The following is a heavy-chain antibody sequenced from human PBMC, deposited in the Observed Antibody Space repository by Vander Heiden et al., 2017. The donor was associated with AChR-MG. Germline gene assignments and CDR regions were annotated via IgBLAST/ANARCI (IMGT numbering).Heavy chain of an antibody. Sequence: EVQLLESGGGLVQPGGSLRLSCAASGFTFSSDAMSWVRQAAGKGLEWVSAISGSGGSTYYADSVKGRFTISRDNSKNTLYLQMNSLRAEDTAVYYCAKESDFWSGYSNWFDPWGQGTLVTVSS. V-gene: IGHV3-23*01. CDR2: ISGSGGST. D-gene: IGHD3-3*01. CDR3: AKESDFWSGYSNWFDP. J-gene: IGHJ5*02. CDR1: GFTFSSDA.